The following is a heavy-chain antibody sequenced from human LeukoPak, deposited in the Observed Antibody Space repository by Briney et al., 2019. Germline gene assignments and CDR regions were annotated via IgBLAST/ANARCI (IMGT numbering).Heavy chain of an antibody. CDR2: ISSISGNTK. CDR1: GFGFSGYD. CDR3: ARDPRRGFSPDAFDI. J-gene: IGHJ3*02. Sequence: PGGSLRLSCAASGFGFSGYDMNWVRKAPGKGLEGVSYISSISGNTKYYAVSVKSRFTISRDNAKNSLFLQMNNLRAEDTAVYYCARDPRRGFSPDAFDIWGQGTMVTVSS. V-gene: IGHV3-48*03. D-gene: IGHD3-10*01.